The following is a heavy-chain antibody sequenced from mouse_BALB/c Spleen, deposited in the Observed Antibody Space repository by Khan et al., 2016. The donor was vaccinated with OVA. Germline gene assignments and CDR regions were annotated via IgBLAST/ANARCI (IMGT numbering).Heavy chain of an antibody. CDR1: GYTFTSYW. V-gene: IGHV1S81*02. D-gene: IGHD2-1*01. CDR2: TNPTNGRT. CDR3: ARIKKIVSTYVDD. J-gene: IGHJ2*01. Sequence: VQLQQSGAELVKAGASVKMSCKASGYTFTSYWMHWVKQRLGQGLEWFAETNPTNGRTYYNEKFKRKATLTVDTSSSTAYMQLSDTPFEDYAVYYCARIKKIVSTYVDDWGQGTTLTVSS.